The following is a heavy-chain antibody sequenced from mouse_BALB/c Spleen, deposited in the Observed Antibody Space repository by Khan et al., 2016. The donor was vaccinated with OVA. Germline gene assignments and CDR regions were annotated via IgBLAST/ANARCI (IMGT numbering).Heavy chain of an antibody. V-gene: IGHV1-77*01. CDR3: ARRNYFGYTVAY. Sequence: QMQLEESGAELARPGASVKLSCKASGYTFTDYYINWVKQRTGQGLEWIGEISPGSGDTYYNERFKGKATLTADKSSSTAYMQLSSLTSEASAVYFGARRNYFGYTVAYWGQGTLVTVSA. D-gene: IGHD1-2*01. CDR2: ISPGSGDT. J-gene: IGHJ3*01. CDR1: GYTFTDYY.